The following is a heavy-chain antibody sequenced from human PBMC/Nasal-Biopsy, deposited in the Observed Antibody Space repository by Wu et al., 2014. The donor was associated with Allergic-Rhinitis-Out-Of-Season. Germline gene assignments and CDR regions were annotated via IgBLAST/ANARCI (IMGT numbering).Heavy chain of an antibody. V-gene: IGHV4-38-2*02. CDR3: ARGAQSSFDY. CDR2: MHHSGNT. Sequence: TLSLTCTVSGYSIISGYYWAWIRQPPGKGLEWIGSMHHSGNTYYNPSLKSRVTISIDTSKNQFSLQLNSVTPEDTAVYYCARGAQSSFDYWGQGTLVTVSS. CDR1: GYSIISGYY. J-gene: IGHJ4*02. D-gene: IGHD6-13*01.